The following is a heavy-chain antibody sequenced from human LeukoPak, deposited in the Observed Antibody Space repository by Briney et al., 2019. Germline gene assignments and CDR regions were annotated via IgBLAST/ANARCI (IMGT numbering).Heavy chain of an antibody. CDR2: ISGSGGST. V-gene: IGHV3-23*01. D-gene: IGHD1-26*01. CDR3: ARDLGGSYSLSEYYFDY. Sequence: GGSLRLSCVASGFTFSSYAMGWVRQAPGKGPEWVSGISGSGGSTTYADSVKGRFAISRDNSKNTLFLQLNSLRAEDTAVYYCARDLGGSYSLSEYYFDYWGQGTLVTVSS. J-gene: IGHJ4*02. CDR1: GFTFSSYA.